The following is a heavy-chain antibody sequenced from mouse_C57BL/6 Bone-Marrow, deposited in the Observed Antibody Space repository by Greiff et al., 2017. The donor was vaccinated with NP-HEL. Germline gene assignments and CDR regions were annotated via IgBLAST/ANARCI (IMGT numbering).Heavy chain of an antibody. D-gene: IGHD3-2*02. CDR3: ARPPDSSGLFAY. CDR2: ISSGGSYT. J-gene: IGHJ3*01. Sequence: EVKLVESGGDLVKPGGSLKLSCAASGFTFSSYGMSWVRQTPDKRLEWVATISSGGSYTYYPDSVKGRFTISRDNAKNTLYLQMSSLKSEDTAMYYCARPPDSSGLFAYWGQGTLVTVSA. CDR1: GFTFSSYG. V-gene: IGHV5-6*01.